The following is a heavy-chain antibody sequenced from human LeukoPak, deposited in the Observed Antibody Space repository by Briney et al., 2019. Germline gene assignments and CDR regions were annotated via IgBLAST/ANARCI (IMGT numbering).Heavy chain of an antibody. D-gene: IGHD2-15*01. V-gene: IGHV1-18*01. J-gene: IGHJ4*02. CDR3: ARKYCSGGSCYSGAVDY. CDR2: ISAYNGNT. CDR1: GYTFTSYG. Sequence: EASVKVSCKASGYTFTSYGISWVRQAPGQGLEWMGRISAYNGNTNYAQKLQGRVTMTTDTSTSTAYMELRSLRSDDTAVYYCARKYCSGGSCYSGAVDYWGQGTLVTVSS.